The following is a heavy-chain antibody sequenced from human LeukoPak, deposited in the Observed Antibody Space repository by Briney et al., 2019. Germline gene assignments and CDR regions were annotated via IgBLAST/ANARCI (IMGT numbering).Heavy chain of an antibody. CDR1: GGSFRGHN. CDR3: ARGGGTFGGHGVVAY. CDR2: INHGGSS. V-gene: IGHV4-34*01. Sequence: SETLSLTCAVYGGSFRGHNWIWLRQSPGKGLEWIGEINHGGSSNYSPSLKSRVTISIDTSKNEFSLKLNSVTAADTAVYYCARGGGTFGGHGVVAYWGQGPLVTASS. D-gene: IGHD3-16*01. J-gene: IGHJ4*02.